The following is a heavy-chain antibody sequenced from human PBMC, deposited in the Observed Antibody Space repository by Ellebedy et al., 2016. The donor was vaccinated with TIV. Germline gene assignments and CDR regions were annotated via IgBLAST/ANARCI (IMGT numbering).Heavy chain of an antibody. J-gene: IGHJ1*01. CDR2: IIAIFGST. CDR1: GGIFRSYA. V-gene: IGHV1-69*13. Sequence: ASVKVSCKASGGIFRSYAISWVRQAPGQGLEWMGGIIAIFGSTNYAQKFQGRVTITADESTTTAYLELSSLRSDDTAVYYCARGGSYRPDYFQHWGQGTLVTVSS. D-gene: IGHD1-26*01. CDR3: ARGGSYRPDYFQH.